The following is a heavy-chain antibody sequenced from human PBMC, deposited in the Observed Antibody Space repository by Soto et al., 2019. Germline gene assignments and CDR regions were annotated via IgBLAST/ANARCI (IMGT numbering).Heavy chain of an antibody. CDR3: AAMKTY. D-gene: IGHD3-16*01. CDR1: GFTFSSYS. CDR2: IKSETDGGTT. V-gene: IGHV3-15*07. J-gene: IGHJ4*02. Sequence: GGSLRLSCAAAGFTFSSYSMNWVRQAPGKGLEWVGRIKSETDGGTTDYAAPVKGRFTISRDDSKSTLFLQMNSLKTEDTGVYYCAAMKTYWGQGT.